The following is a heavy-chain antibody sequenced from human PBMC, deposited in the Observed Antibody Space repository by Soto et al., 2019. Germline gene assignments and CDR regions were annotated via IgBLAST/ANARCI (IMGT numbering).Heavy chain of an antibody. D-gene: IGHD3-3*01. V-gene: IGHV4-30-4*01. Sequence: SETLSLTCTVSGGSISSGDYYWSWIRQPPGKGLEWIGYIYYSGSTYYNPSLKSRVTISVDTSKNQFSLKLSSVTAADTAVYYCGRVILVKIIGVVTTYYFDFWGQGTLVTVSS. CDR3: GRVILVKIIGVVTTYYFDF. J-gene: IGHJ4*02. CDR1: GGSISSGDYY. CDR2: IYYSGST.